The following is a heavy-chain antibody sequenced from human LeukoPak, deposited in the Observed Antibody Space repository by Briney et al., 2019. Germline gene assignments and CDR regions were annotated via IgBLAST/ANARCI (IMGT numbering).Heavy chain of an antibody. CDR2: ISFDGSNK. Sequence: GGSLRLSCAASGFTFSSYGMHWVRQGPGKGLEWVAVISFDGSNKYYADSVKGRFTISRDNSKNTLYLQMNNLRAEDAAMYFCAKVRGWYCGGDCAIDTWGQGTLVTVSS. J-gene: IGHJ5*02. CDR3: AKVRGWYCGGDCAIDT. CDR1: GFTFSSYG. D-gene: IGHD2-21*02. V-gene: IGHV3-30*18.